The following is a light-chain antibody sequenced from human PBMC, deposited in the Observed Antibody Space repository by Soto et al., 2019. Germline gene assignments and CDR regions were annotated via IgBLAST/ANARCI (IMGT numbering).Light chain of an antibody. J-gene: IGKJ2*01. CDR2: GVS. CDR1: QSLTWNY. V-gene: IGKV3-20*01. CDR3: QQYDVPLFT. Sequence: EVVLTQSPGTLSLSPGDRATLYCRASQSLTWNYLAWYQSKPGQPPRLLFYGVSARATGVPDRFSGSGSGTDFTLTISRLESEDFAVYYCQQYDVPLFTFGQGTKLEIK.